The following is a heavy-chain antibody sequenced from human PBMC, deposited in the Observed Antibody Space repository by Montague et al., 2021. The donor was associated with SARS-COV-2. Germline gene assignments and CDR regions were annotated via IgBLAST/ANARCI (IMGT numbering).Heavy chain of an antibody. V-gene: IGHV4-39*01. D-gene: IGHD5-18*01. Sequence: SETLSLTCTVTGGPISGSSDYWGWIRQSPGKGLEWIASVDYSGNTYYSPSLKSRLTISVDTSKNRFSLKLNSVTAADTALYYCARREYSYGWGDCGQGTLVTVSS. CDR1: GGPISGSSDY. CDR2: VDYSGNT. J-gene: IGHJ4*02. CDR3: ARREYSYGWGD.